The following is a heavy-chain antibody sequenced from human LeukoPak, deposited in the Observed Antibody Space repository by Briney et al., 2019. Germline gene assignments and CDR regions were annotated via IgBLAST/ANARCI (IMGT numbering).Heavy chain of an antibody. V-gene: IGHV3-23*01. J-gene: IGHJ3*01. D-gene: IGHD4-17*01. CDR2: ITSGGAP. CDR3: ARDPNGDYIGAFEF. Sequence: GGSLRLSCAASGFTFSNYAVMWVRQAPGQGLEWVSAITSGGAPRYADSVKGRFTISRDNSKNTLYLQMNSLRAGDTAQYFCARDPNGDYIGAFEFRGRGTVVTVSS. CDR1: GFTFSNYA.